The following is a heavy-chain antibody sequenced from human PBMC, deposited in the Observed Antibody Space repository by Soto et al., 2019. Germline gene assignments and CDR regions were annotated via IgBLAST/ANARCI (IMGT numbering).Heavy chain of an antibody. Sequence: GASVKVSCKASGGTSSSYAISWVRQAPGQGLEWMGGIIPIFGTANYAQKFQGRVTITADESTSTAYMELSSLRSEDTAVYYCARDQWDRRFGDWGQGTLVTVSS. CDR1: GGTSSSYA. V-gene: IGHV1-69*13. J-gene: IGHJ4*02. CDR2: IIPIFGTA. D-gene: IGHD3-10*01. CDR3: ARDQWDRRFGD.